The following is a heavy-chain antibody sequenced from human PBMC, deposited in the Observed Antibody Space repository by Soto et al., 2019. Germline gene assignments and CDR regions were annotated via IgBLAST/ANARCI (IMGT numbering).Heavy chain of an antibody. Sequence: SVKVSCKASGGTFSSYAISCVRQAPGQGLEWMGGIIPIFGTANYAQKFQGRVTITADESTSTAYMELSSLRSEDTAVYYCATHPTYCGGDCREDYFDYWGQGTLVTVSS. V-gene: IGHV1-69*13. CDR2: IIPIFGTA. CDR1: GGTFSSYA. J-gene: IGHJ4*02. D-gene: IGHD2-21*02. CDR3: ATHPTYCGGDCREDYFDY.